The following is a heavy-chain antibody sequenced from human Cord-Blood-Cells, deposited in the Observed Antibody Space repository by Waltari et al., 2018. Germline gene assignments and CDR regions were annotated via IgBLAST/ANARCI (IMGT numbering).Heavy chain of an antibody. CDR1: GFTFSSYA. CDR3: AKGTDYYDFLSGYYTGRYYYYYYMDV. V-gene: IGHV3-23*01. CDR2: ISGSGGST. Sequence: EVQLLESGGGLVQPGGSLRLSCAASGFTFSSYAMSWVRQAPGKGLEWVSAISGSGGSTYYGGSVKGRFTISRVKSKTTLYLQMNSLRAEDTAVYYCAKGTDYYDFLSGYYTGRYYYYYYMDVWGKGTTVTVSS. D-gene: IGHD3-3*01. J-gene: IGHJ6*03.